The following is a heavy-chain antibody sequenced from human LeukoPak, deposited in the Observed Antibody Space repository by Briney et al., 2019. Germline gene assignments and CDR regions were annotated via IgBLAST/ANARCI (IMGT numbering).Heavy chain of an antibody. CDR1: GYTFIGYY. D-gene: IGHD6-13*01. Sequence: GASVKVSCKASGYTFIGYYMHWVRQAPGQGLEWMGWINPNSGGTNYVRKFQGRVTMTRDTSISTAYMEVSRLRSDDTAVYYCARLAAGTRVVLDTWGQGTLVTVSS. CDR3: ARLAAGTRVVLDT. J-gene: IGHJ5*02. CDR2: INPNSGGT. V-gene: IGHV1-2*02.